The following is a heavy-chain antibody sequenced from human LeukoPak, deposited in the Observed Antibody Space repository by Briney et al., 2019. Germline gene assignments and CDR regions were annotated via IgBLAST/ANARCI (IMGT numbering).Heavy chain of an antibody. CDR2: IIPIFGTA. Sequence: SVKVSCKASGGTFSSYAISWVRQAPGQGLEWMGGIIPIFGTANYAQKFQGRVTITTDESTSTAYMELSSLRSEDTAVYYCAINRGEMATYNWSDPWGQGTLVTVSS. V-gene: IGHV1-69*05. CDR3: AINRGEMATYNWSDP. D-gene: IGHD5-24*01. CDR1: GGTFSSYA. J-gene: IGHJ5*02.